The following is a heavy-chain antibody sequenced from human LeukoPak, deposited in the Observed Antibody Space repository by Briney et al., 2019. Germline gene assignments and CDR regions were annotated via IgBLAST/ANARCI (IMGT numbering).Heavy chain of an antibody. CDR1: GFTYTTQW. Sequence: GGSLRLSCAASGFTYTTQWMIWVRQAPGKGLEWVANVKGDGSEKYYVDSVKGRFTICIDNAKNSLYLQMNSLRAEDTAVYYCAPGIAAHLFDYWGQGTLVTVSS. V-gene: IGHV3-7*01. CDR2: VKGDGSEK. J-gene: IGHJ4*02. D-gene: IGHD6-6*01. CDR3: APGIAAHLFDY.